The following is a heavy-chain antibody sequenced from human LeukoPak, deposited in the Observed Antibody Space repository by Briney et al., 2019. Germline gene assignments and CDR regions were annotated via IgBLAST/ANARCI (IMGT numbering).Heavy chain of an antibody. CDR1: GGTFSSYA. CDR2: IIPIFGTA. CDR3: ARGSIDDYVWGSYRYGWFDP. V-gene: IGHV1-69*06. J-gene: IGHJ5*02. D-gene: IGHD3-16*02. Sequence: ASVKVSCKASGGTFSSYAISWVRQAPGQGLEWMGGIIPIFGTANYAQKFQGRVTITADKSTSTAYMELSSLRSEDTAVYYCARGSIDDYVWGSYRYGWFDPWGQGTLVTVSS.